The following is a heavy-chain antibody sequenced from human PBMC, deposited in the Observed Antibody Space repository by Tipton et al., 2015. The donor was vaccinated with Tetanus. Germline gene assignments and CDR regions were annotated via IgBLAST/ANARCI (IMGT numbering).Heavy chain of an antibody. CDR2: VYHSGAT. CDR3: VRPDRYCSGGSCYLALDS. V-gene: IGHV4-61*08. D-gene: IGHD2-15*01. CDR1: GSSISRSGHY. Sequence: GLVKPSETLSLTCTVSGSSISRSGHYWTWIRQPPGKEPEWVGYVYHSGATNYHPSLKSRLAISADTSKNQFSLNLRSVITADTAVYYCVRPDRYCSGGSCYLALDSWGQGTRITVSS. J-gene: IGHJ5*01.